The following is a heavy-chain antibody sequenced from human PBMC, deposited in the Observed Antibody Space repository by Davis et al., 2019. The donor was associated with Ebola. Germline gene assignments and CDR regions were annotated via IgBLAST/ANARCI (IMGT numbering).Heavy chain of an antibody. J-gene: IGHJ6*02. CDR2: IYYSVST. D-gene: IGHD3-22*01. V-gene: IGHV4-39*01. Sequence: SETLSLTCTVSGGSISSSSYYWGWIRQPPGKGLEWIGSIYYSVSTYYNPSLKSRITISVDTSKNQFSLKLSSVTAADTAVYYCARVRTFYYDSSGYYPYYYYYAMDVWGQGTTVTVSS. CDR3: ARVRTFYYDSSGYYPYYYYYAMDV. CDR1: GGSISSSSYY.